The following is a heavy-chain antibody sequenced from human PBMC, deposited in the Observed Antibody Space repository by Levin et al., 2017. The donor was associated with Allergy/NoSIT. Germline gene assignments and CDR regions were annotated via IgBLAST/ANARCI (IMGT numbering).Heavy chain of an antibody. Sequence: SLKISCAASGFTFDDYAMHWVRQVPGKGLEWVSGITWNSGRTGYAESVKGRFTISRDNAENSLHLQMNSLRGEDTALYYCVKGRSTTVTAHAFDMWGQGTMVTVSS. J-gene: IGHJ3*02. CDR3: VKGRSTTVTAHAFDM. V-gene: IGHV3-9*01. CDR1: GFTFDDYA. CDR2: ITWNSGRT. D-gene: IGHD4-17*01.